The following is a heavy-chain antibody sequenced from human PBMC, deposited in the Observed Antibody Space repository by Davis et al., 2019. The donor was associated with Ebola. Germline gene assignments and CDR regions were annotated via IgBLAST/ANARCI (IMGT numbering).Heavy chain of an antibody. CDR3: ARDSYYDFWSGYSY. V-gene: IGHV1-2*02. D-gene: IGHD3-3*01. Sequence: ASVKVSCKASGGTFSSYAISWVRQAPGQGLEWMGWINPNSGGTNYAQKFQGRVTMTRDTSTSTVYMELSSLRSEDTAVYYCARDSYYDFWSGYSYWGQGTLVTASS. CDR1: GGTFSSYA. CDR2: INPNSGGT. J-gene: IGHJ4*02.